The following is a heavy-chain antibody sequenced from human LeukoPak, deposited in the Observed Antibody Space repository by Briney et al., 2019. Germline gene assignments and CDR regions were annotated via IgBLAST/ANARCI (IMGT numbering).Heavy chain of an antibody. CDR2: INPNSGGT. J-gene: IGHJ3*01. D-gene: IGHD3-22*01. V-gene: IGHV1-2*02. Sequence: ASVKVSCKASGYTFTGYYMHWVRQAPGQGLEWMGWINPNSGGTNYAQKFQGRVTMTRDTSISTAYMELNRLRSDDTAVYYCARDLIVVVGDVFDLWGQGTMVTVSS. CDR3: ARDLIVVVGDVFDL. CDR1: GYTFTGYY.